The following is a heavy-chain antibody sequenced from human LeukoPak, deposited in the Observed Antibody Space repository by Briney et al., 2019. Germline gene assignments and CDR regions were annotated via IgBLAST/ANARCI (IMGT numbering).Heavy chain of an antibody. J-gene: IGHJ4*02. V-gene: IGHV3-21*01. CDR1: GFTFSRYI. Sequence: GGSLRLSCAASGFTFSRYILNWVRQAPGKGLEWVSSISSSSSYIYYADSVKGRFTISRDNANNSLFLQMSSLRAEDTAVYYCARDHYSKNDYWGQGTLVTVSS. D-gene: IGHD4-11*01. CDR3: ARDHYSKNDY. CDR2: ISSSSSYI.